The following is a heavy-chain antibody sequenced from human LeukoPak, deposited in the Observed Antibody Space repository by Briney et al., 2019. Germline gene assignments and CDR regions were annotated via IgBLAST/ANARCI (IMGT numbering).Heavy chain of an antibody. CDR3: AKDRVEMATITAFYFDY. Sequence: PGGSLRLSCAASGFTFSSYAMHWVRQAPGKGLEYVSAISSNGGSTYYANSVKGRFTISRDNSKNTLYLQMNSLRAEDTAVYYCAKDRVEMATITAFYFDYWGQGTLVTVSS. V-gene: IGHV3-64*01. CDR2: ISSNGGST. CDR1: GFTFSSYA. J-gene: IGHJ4*02. D-gene: IGHD5-24*01.